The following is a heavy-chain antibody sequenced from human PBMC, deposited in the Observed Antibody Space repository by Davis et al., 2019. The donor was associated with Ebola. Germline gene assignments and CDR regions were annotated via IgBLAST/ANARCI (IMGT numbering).Heavy chain of an antibody. CDR1: GFTFSNYA. CDR3: ARDNYWKLDY. J-gene: IGHJ4*02. CDR2: ISGSGGGT. V-gene: IGHV3-23*01. Sequence: GESLKISCAASGFTFSNYAMSWVRQAPGKGLEWVSAISGSGGGTYYADSVKGRFTISRDNARNSFYLQMNSLRVEDTAVYYCARDNYWKLDYWGQGILVTVSS. D-gene: IGHD4-11*01.